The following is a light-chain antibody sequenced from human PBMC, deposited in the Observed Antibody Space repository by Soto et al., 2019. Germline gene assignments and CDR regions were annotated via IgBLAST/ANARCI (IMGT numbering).Light chain of an antibody. CDR2: DAS. V-gene: IGKV1-33*01. Sequence: DIQLTQSPSSLSASVGDRVPITCQASQDVSNYLNWYQQKLGKAPKLLIYDASNLETGVPSRFSGSGSGTYFSFTISSLQPEDFATYYCQQYSNLITFGQGRLLEI. CDR1: QDVSNY. CDR3: QQYSNLIT. J-gene: IGKJ5*01.